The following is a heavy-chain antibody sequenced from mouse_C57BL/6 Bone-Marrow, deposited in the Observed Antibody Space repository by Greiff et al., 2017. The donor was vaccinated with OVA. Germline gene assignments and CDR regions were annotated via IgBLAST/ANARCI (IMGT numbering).Heavy chain of an antibody. CDR2: IDPSDSYT. Sequence: VQLKQPGAELVKPGASVKLSCKASGYTFTSYWMQWVKQRPGQGLEWIGEIDPSDSYTNYNQKFKGKATLTVDTSSSTAYMQLSSLTSEDSAVYYCATYYYAMDYWGQGTSVTVSS. V-gene: IGHV1-50*01. CDR3: ATYYYAMDY. J-gene: IGHJ4*01. CDR1: GYTFTSYW.